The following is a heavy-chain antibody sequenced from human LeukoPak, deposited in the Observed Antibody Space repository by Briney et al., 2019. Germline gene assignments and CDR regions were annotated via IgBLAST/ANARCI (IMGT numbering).Heavy chain of an antibody. D-gene: IGHD5-18*01. CDR2: IYYSGST. Sequence: SETLSLTCTVSGCSISSYYWSWIRQPPGKGLEWIGYIYYSGSTNYNPSLKSRVTISVDTSKNQFSLKLSSVTAADTAVYYCARSGYSYGSRSPIYRYFDLWGRGTLVTVSS. CDR1: GCSISSYY. CDR3: ARSGYSYGSRSPIYRYFDL. V-gene: IGHV4-59*01. J-gene: IGHJ2*01.